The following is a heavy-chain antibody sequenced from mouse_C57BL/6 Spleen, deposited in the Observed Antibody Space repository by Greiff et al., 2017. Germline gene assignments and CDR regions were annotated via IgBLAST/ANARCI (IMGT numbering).Heavy chain of an antibody. V-gene: IGHV1-26*01. Sequence: VQLQQSGPELVKPGASVKISCKASGYTFTDYYMNWVKQSHGKSLEWIGDINPNNGGTSYNQKFKGKATLTVDKSSSTAYMELRSLTSEDSAVYYCALGYYGSPLDYWGQGTTLTVSS. CDR3: ALGYYGSPLDY. CDR2: INPNNGGT. CDR1: GYTFTDYY. J-gene: IGHJ2*01. D-gene: IGHD1-1*01.